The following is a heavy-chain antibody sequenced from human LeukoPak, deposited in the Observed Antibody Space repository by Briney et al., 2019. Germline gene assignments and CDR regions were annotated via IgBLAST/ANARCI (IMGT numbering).Heavy chain of an antibody. V-gene: IGHV1-58*02. CDR3: AAEWQRITISGVPTNDAFDI. Sequence: SVKVSCEASGFTFTSSAMQWLRQARGQRLEWIGWIVVGSGNTNYAQKSQERVTITRDMSTGTAYMELSSLRSEDTAVYYCAAEWQRITISGVPTNDAFDIWGQGTMVTVSS. CDR1: GFTFTSSA. D-gene: IGHD3-9*01. J-gene: IGHJ3*02. CDR2: IVVGSGNT.